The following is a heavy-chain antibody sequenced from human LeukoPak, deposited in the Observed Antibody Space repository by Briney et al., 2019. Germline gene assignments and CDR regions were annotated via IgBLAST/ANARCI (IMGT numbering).Heavy chain of an antibody. V-gene: IGHV4-34*01. CDR3: ARIGAMIVAGVDPLFNWFDP. CDR2: INHSGST. J-gene: IGHJ5*02. CDR1: GGSFSGYY. Sequence: SETLSLTCAVYGGSFSGYYWSCIRQPPGKGLEWIGEINHSGSTNYNPSLKSRVTISVDTSKNQFSLKLSSVTAADTAVYYCARIGAMIVAGVDPLFNWFDPWGQGTLVTVSS. D-gene: IGHD3-22*01.